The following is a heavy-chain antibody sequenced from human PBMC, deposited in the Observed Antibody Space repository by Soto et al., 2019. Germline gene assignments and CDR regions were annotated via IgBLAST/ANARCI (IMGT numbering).Heavy chain of an antibody. CDR2: IYYRGNT. Sequence: SETLSLTCTVSGGSVSSYYWSWIRQPPGKGLEWIGYIYYRGNTYYNPSLRSRVTMSLDTSKNQFSLKLSSVTAADTAVYYCAREYQLLCFDYWGQGTLVTVSS. CDR3: AREYQLLCFDY. CDR1: GGSVSSYY. V-gene: IGHV4-59*02. J-gene: IGHJ4*02. D-gene: IGHD2-2*01.